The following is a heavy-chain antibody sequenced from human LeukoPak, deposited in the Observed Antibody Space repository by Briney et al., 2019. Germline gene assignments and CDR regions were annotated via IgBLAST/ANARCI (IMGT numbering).Heavy chain of an antibody. J-gene: IGHJ4*02. Sequence: GGSLRLSCAASGFTVSRNYMSWVRQAPGKGLEWVSVIYSGGRTYHADSVKGRFTISRDNSKNTLYLQMNRLRAEDTAVYYCARAGPSSSWHQFDYWGQGTLVTVSS. CDR2: IYSGGRT. V-gene: IGHV3-66*01. D-gene: IGHD6-13*01. CDR1: GFTVSRNY. CDR3: ARAGPSSSWHQFDY.